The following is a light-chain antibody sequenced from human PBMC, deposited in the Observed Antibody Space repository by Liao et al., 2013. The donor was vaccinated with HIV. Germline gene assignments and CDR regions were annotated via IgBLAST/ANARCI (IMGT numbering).Light chain of an antibody. J-gene: IGLJ2*01. Sequence: SYELTQPPSVSVSPGQTARITCSGDALPKLYAYWYQQKPGQSPVLVIYQDTKRPSGIPDRFSGSNSGNTATLTISGTQAMDEADYYCQAWDSRSGVVFGGGTKLTVL. CDR2: QDT. V-gene: IGLV3-1*01. CDR3: QAWDSRSGVV. CDR1: ALPKLY.